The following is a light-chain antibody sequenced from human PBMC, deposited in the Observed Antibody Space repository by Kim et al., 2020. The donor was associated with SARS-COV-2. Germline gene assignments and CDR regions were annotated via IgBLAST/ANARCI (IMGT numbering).Light chain of an antibody. Sequence: GQSVTVSCTGTSDDVGVYNYVSWYQQHPGKAPKLMIYDVSKRPAGVPDCFSGSKAGNTASLTISGLQADDEADYYCCSYAGSYTVVFGGGTQLTVL. CDR3: CSYAGSYTVV. V-gene: IGLV2-11*01. CDR2: DVS. J-gene: IGLJ2*01. CDR1: SDDVGVYNY.